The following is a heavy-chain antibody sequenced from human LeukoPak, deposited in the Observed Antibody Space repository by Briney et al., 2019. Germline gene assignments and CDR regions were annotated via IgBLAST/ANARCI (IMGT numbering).Heavy chain of an antibody. D-gene: IGHD6-13*01. Sequence: PSETLSLTCTVSAGSISSYYWSWVRQPPGMGLKWVGYIYYSGSTNYNPSLKSRVTISVDTSKNQFSLTLSSVTAADTAVYYCAGAIYSSPPYFDYWGQGTLVTVSS. CDR2: IYYSGST. CDR1: AGSISSYY. CDR3: AGAIYSSPPYFDY. V-gene: IGHV4-59*01. J-gene: IGHJ4*02.